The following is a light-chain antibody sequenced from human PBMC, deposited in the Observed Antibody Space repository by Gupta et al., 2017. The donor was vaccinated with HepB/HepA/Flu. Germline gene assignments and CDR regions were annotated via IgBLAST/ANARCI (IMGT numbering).Light chain of an antibody. CDR3: QSYDSSLNVV. V-gene: IGLV1-40*01. J-gene: IGLJ2*01. CDR2: GNS. Sequence: QSVLTQPPSVSGPPGQRVTISCTGSSSNIGAGYDVHWYQQLPGTAPKLLIYGNSNRPSGVPDRFSGSKSGTSASLAITGLQAEDEADYYCQSYDSSLNVVVGGGTKLTVL. CDR1: SSNIGAGYD.